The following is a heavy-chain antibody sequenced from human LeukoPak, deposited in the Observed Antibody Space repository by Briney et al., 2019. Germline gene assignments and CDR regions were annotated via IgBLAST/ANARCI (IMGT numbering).Heavy chain of an antibody. CDR2: IRYDGSNK. D-gene: IGHD2-21*02. CDR3: AREASFCGGDCYYTPTYYFDY. Sequence: PGGSLRLSCAASGSTFSSYGMHWVRQAPGKGLEWVAFIRYDGSNKYYADSVKGRFTISRDNSKNTLYLQMNSLRAEDTAVYYCAREASFCGGDCYYTPTYYFDYWGQGTLVTVSS. J-gene: IGHJ4*02. CDR1: GSTFSSYG. V-gene: IGHV3-30*02.